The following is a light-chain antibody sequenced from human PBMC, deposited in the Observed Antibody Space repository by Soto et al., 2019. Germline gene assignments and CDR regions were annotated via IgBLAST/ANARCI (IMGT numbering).Light chain of an antibody. CDR1: SSDVGGYNF. CDR2: EVT. J-gene: IGLJ1*01. V-gene: IGLV2-8*01. CDR3: SSYPGTNNYV. Sequence: QSVLTQAPSASGSPGQSVTISCTGTSSDVGGYNFVSWYQQHPGKAPKLIIYEVTKRPSGVPDRFSGSKSGNTASLTVSGLQAEDEADYYCSSYPGTNNYVFGTGTKVTVL.